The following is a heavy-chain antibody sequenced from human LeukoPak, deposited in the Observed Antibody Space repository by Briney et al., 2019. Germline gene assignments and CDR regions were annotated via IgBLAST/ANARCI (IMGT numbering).Heavy chain of an antibody. CDR3: AKDSYSSSSGYYYSGMDV. J-gene: IGHJ6*02. Sequence: GASLILSCAASGFTFSSYAMSWVRQAPRKGLEWVSSITGSGGTTYYADSVTGRFTISRDNSKHTLYLQMNSLRAEDTAVYYCAKDSYSSSSGYYYSGMDVWGQGTTVTVSS. CDR2: ITGSGGTT. V-gene: IGHV3-23*01. CDR1: GFTFSSYA. D-gene: IGHD6-6*01.